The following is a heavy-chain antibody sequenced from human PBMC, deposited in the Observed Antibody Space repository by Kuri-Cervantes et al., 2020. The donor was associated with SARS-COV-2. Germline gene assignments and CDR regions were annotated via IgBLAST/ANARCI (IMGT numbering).Heavy chain of an antibody. D-gene: IGHD1-26*01. CDR1: GGSINDYY. CDR3: ARDNILFSGSGFDN. Sequence: SETLSLTCTVSGGSINDYYWGWIRQPPGKGLEWIGYFYSTGVTNYDPSLKTRVTITTDASKNQLPLKLTSVNAADTAVYYCARDNILFSGSGFDNWGQGALVTVSS. CDR2: FYSTGVT. V-gene: IGHV4-59*01. J-gene: IGHJ4*02.